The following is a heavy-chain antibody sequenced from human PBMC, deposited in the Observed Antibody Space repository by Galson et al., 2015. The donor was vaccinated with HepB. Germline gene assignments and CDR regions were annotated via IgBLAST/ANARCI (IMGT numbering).Heavy chain of an antibody. Sequence: SLRLSCAASGFTFSSYAMSWVRQAPGKGLEWVSAISGSGGSTYYADSVKGRFTISRDNSKNTLYLQMNSLRAEDTAVYYCARGYDFWSGATYGMDVWGQGTTVTVSS. CDR3: ARGYDFWSGATYGMDV. CDR1: GFTFSSYA. D-gene: IGHD3-3*01. J-gene: IGHJ6*02. V-gene: IGHV3-23*01. CDR2: ISGSGGST.